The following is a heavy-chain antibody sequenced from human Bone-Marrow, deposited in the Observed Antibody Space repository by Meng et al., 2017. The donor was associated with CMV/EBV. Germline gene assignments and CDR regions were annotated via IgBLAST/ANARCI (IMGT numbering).Heavy chain of an antibody. Sequence: QVHLQQWGAGLFKPSETLSLTLGVYGAPFSGYWSWVRQPPGKGLEWIGEITHSGSTNYNVSLKSRVTISIDTSKNQFSLKLSSVTATDTAVYYCAPGFRSWSGSYSSWGQGTLVTVSS. J-gene: IGHJ4*02. CDR1: GAPFSGY. CDR2: ITHSGST. V-gene: IGHV4-34*01. D-gene: IGHD1-26*01. CDR3: APGFRSWSGSYSS.